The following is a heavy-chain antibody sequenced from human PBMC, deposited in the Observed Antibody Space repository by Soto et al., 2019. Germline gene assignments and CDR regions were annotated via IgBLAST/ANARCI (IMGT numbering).Heavy chain of an antibody. Sequence: QITLKEPGPPLVKPTQTLTLTCTFSGFSLSTSGVGVGWIRQPPGKALEWLALIYWDDDKRYSPSLKSRLTITKDTSKNQVVLTMTNMDPVDTATYYCAHWYYYDSSGYYRYYFDYWGQGTLVTVSS. J-gene: IGHJ4*02. D-gene: IGHD3-22*01. V-gene: IGHV2-5*02. CDR1: GFSLSTSGVG. CDR2: IYWDDDK. CDR3: AHWYYYDSSGYYRYYFDY.